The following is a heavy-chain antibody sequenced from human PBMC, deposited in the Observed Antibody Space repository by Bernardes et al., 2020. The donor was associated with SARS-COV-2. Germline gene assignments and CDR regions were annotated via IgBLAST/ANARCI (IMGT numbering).Heavy chain of an antibody. CDR1: GFTFSTSA. D-gene: IGHD2-2*01. J-gene: IGHJ4*02. Sequence: GGSLTLSCAASGFTFSTSAMSWVRQAPGPGLAWVSVLSSSGDTINYADSVKGRFTISRDNSKNTLYLQMNSLRAEDTAVYYCAKDSTVWGQGTLVTVSS. CDR3: AKDSTV. CDR2: LSSSGDTI. V-gene: IGHV3-23*01.